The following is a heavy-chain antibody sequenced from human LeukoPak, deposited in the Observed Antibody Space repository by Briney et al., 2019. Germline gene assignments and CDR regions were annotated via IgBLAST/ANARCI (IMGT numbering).Heavy chain of an antibody. CDR2: IYYSGST. V-gene: IGHV4-59*08. CDR3: ARPKVGATYAFDI. Sequence: SETLSLTCTVSGGSISSFYWNWIRQPPGKGLEWIGFIYYSGSTNYNPSLKSRVTISVDTSKNQFSLKLSSVTAADTAVYYCARPKVGATYAFDIWGQGTMVTVSS. J-gene: IGHJ3*02. CDR1: GGSISSFY. D-gene: IGHD1-26*01.